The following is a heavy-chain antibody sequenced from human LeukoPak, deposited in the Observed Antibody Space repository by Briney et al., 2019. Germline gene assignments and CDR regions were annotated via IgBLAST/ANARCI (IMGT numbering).Heavy chain of an antibody. V-gene: IGHV4-59*08. Sequence: PETPSLTCTLPRGSTNNYFWSWIRQPPRKGLEWIGHIYYKGRTDHSPPPKRRVTTPTDTTKNQFSLKLSSVTAADTAVYYCASLPMSSAVLTGYWPFGFDCWGEGTLVIVSS. CDR3: ASLPMSSAVLTGYWPFGFDC. J-gene: IGHJ4*02. CDR1: RGSTNNYF. D-gene: IGHD3-9*01. CDR2: IYYKGRT.